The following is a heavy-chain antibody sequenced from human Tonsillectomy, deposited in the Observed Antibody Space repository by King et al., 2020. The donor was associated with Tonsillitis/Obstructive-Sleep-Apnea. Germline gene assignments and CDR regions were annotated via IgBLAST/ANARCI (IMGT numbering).Heavy chain of an antibody. V-gene: IGHV4-59*01. J-gene: IGHJ3*01. CDR1: DGSISGYY. Sequence: VQLQESGPGLVKPSETLSLTCTVSDGSISGYYWTWIRQPPGKGLDWIGYIYYNGSTNYNPSLKSRVTISLDTSKNQFSLKLTSVTAADTAVYYCARVLSETYCSSTSCYTVDHDAFDVWDQGTMVSVSS. CDR3: ARVLSETYCSSTSCYTVDHDAFDV. CDR2: IYYNGST. D-gene: IGHD2-2*02.